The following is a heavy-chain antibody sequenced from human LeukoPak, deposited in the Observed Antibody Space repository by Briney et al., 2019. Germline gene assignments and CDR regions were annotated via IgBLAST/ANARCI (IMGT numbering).Heavy chain of an antibody. CDR3: ARGTLEMATITSLDY. D-gene: IGHD5-24*01. V-gene: IGHV1-69*13. J-gene: IGHJ4*02. Sequence: GASVKVSCKASGGTFSSYAISWVRQAPGQGLEWMGGIIPIFGTANYAQKFQGRVRITADESTSTAYMELSSLRSEDTAVYYCARGTLEMATITSLDYWGQGTLVTVSS. CDR1: GGTFSSYA. CDR2: IIPIFGTA.